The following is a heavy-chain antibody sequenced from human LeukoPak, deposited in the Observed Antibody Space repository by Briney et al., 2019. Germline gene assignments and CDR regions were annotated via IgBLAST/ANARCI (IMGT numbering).Heavy chain of an antibody. CDR3: ARTPYSNYYYYYMDV. CDR1: GYSFTSYW. Sequence: GESLKISCKGSGYSFTSYWIGWVRQMPGKGQEWMGIIYPGDSDTRYSPSFQGQVTISADKSISTAYLQWSSLKASDTAMYYCARTPYSNYYYYYMDVWGKGTTVTVSS. D-gene: IGHD4-11*01. V-gene: IGHV5-51*01. CDR2: IYPGDSDT. J-gene: IGHJ6*03.